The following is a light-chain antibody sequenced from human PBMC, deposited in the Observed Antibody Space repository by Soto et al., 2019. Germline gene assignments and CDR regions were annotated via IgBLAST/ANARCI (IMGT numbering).Light chain of an antibody. Sequence: EIVLTQSPGTLSLSPGERATLSCRASQSVSSSYLAWYQQKPGQAPMLIIYGASSSATGIPDRFSGSGSGTDFILTISRLEPEDFAVYYCQQYGSSPPWTFGQGTKVEIK. V-gene: IGKV3-20*01. CDR2: GAS. J-gene: IGKJ1*01. CDR1: QSVSSSY. CDR3: QQYGSSPPWT.